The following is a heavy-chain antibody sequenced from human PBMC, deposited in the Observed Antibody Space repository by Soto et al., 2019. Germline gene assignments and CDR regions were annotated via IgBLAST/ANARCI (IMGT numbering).Heavy chain of an antibody. J-gene: IGHJ4*02. Sequence: QVQLVQSGAEVKKPGASVKVSCKASGYTFTSYAMHWVRQAPGQRLEWMGWINAGNGNTKYSHKFQGRVTITRDTSASTAYMELSSLRSEDTAVYYCARHINWDPEYYFDYWGQGTLVTVSS. CDR1: GYTFTSYA. V-gene: IGHV1-3*01. D-gene: IGHD1-1*01. CDR2: INAGNGNT. CDR3: ARHINWDPEYYFDY.